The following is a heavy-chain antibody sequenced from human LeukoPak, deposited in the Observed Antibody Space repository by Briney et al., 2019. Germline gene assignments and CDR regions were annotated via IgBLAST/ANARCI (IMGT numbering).Heavy chain of an antibody. CDR3: ARLVSGVGYFDY. CDR1: GGSISSYY. J-gene: IGHJ4*02. Sequence: SETLSLTCTVSGGSISSYYWSWIRQPPGKGLEWIGYIYYSGTTNYNPSLKSRVTISVDTSKNQFSLKLTSVTAADTAVYYCARLVSGVGYFDYWGQGALVTVSS. V-gene: IGHV4-59*08. CDR2: IYYSGTT. D-gene: IGHD6-19*01.